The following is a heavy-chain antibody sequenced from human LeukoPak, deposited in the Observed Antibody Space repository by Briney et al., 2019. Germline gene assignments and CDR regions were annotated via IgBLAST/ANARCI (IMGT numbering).Heavy chain of an antibody. CDR1: GFTFSNAW. CDR2: IKNKTDGGTT. CDR3: MASPAVAFDY. Sequence: GGSLRLSCAASGFTFSNAWMSWVRQAPGKGLEWVGRIKNKTDGGTTDYAAPVKGRFTISRDDSKNTLYLQMNSLKTEDTAVYYCMASPAVAFDYWGQGTLVTVSS. V-gene: IGHV3-15*01. D-gene: IGHD6-19*01. J-gene: IGHJ4*02.